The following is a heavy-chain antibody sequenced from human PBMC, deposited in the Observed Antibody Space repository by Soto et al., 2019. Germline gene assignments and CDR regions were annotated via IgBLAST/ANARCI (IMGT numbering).Heavy chain of an antibody. Sequence: SETLSLTCTVSGGSISSYYWSWIRQPPGKGLEWIGYIYYSGSTNYNPSLKSRVTISVDTSKNQFSLKLSSVTAADTAVYYCARHASAVAGHYFDYWGQGTLVTVSS. CDR3: ARHASAVAGHYFDY. V-gene: IGHV4-59*08. D-gene: IGHD6-19*01. CDR2: IYYSGST. J-gene: IGHJ4*02. CDR1: GGSISSYY.